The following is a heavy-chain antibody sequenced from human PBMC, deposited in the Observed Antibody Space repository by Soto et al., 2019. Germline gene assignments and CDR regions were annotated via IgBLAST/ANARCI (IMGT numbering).Heavy chain of an antibody. J-gene: IGHJ6*02. CDR3: ARTDRYFYGLDV. V-gene: IGHV3-13*05. Sequence: EVQLVESGGGLVQPGGSLRLSCEASGFTFRNYDMHWVRQGTGKGLEWVSGISAAGDPAYADSVEGRFTISRENDQNSFCLQMNSLRVGDTAVYYCARTDRYFYGLDVWGQGTTVIVSS. CDR1: GFTFRNYD. CDR2: ISAAGDP.